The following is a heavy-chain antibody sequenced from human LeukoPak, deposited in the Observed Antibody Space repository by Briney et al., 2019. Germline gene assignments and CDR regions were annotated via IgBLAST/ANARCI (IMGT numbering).Heavy chain of an antibody. V-gene: IGHV4-38-2*01. CDR2: IYHSGST. J-gene: IGHJ4*02. CDR3: ARGTIRYYFDY. CDR1: GYSISSDYY. D-gene: IGHD4-17*01. Sequence: PSETLSLTCAVSGYSISSDYYWGWIRQPPGKGLEWIGSIYHSGSTYYNPSLKSRVTISVDTSKNQFSLKLSSVTAADTAVYYCARGTIRYYFDYWGQGTLVTVSS.